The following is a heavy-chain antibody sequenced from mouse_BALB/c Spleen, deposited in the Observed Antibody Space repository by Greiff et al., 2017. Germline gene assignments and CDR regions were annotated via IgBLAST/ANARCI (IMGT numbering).Heavy chain of an antibody. CDR1: GYTFTSYW. CDR2: INPSNGRT. Sequence: VQLQQPGAELVKPGASVKLSCKASGYTFTSYWMHWVKQRPGQGLEWIGEINPSNGRTNYNEKFKSKATLTVDKSSSTAYMQLSSLTSEDSAVYYCASTHGDAMDYWGQGTSVTVSS. J-gene: IGHJ4*01. CDR3: ASTHGDAMDY. V-gene: IGHV1S81*02.